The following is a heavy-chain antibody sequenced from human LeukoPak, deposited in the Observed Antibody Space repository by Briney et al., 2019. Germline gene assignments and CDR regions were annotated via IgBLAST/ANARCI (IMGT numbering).Heavy chain of an antibody. CDR2: ISAYNGNT. J-gene: IGHJ4*02. CDR3: ARDVPQWLLHEKVFDY. D-gene: IGHD6-19*01. CDR1: GYTFTSYG. V-gene: IGHV1-18*04. Sequence: WASVTVSCTASGYTFTSYGISWVRQAPGQGLEWMGWISAYNGNTNYAQKLQGRVTMTTDTSTSTAYMELRSLRSDDTAVYYCARDVPQWLLHEKVFDYWGQGTLVTVSS.